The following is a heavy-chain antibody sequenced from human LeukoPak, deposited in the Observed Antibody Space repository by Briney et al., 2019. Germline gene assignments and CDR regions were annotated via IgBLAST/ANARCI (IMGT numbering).Heavy chain of an antibody. J-gene: IGHJ4*02. V-gene: IGHV3-30*02. CDR2: IRYDGSNK. CDR3: AKQAEYSSGSLDY. D-gene: IGHD6-25*01. CDR1: GFTFGSYG. Sequence: GGSLRLSCAASGFTFGSYGMHWVRQAPGKGLEWVAFIRYDGSNKYYADSVKGRFTVSRDNSKNTLYLQMNSLRAEDTAVYYCAKQAEYSSGSLDYWGQGTLVTVSS.